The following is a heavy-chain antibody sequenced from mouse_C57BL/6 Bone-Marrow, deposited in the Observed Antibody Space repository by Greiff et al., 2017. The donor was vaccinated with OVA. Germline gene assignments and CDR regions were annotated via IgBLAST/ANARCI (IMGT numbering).Heavy chain of an antibody. CDR3: ARHGDYGSFFDY. V-gene: IGHV5-6*01. Sequence: DVQLQESGGDLVKPGGSLKLSCAASGFTFSSYGMSWVRPTPDKRLEWVATISSGGSYTYYPASVQGRFTISRDNAKNTLYLQMSSRKSEDTAMYYCARHGDYGSFFDYWGQGTTLTVSS. CDR1: GFTFSSYG. J-gene: IGHJ2*01. CDR2: ISSGGSYT. D-gene: IGHD1-1*01.